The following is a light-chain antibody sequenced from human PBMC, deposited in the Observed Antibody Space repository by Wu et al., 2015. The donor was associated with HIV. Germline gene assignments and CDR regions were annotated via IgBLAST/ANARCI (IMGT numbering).Light chain of an antibody. Sequence: EIVMTQSPVTLSVSPGAGVTLSCRASEFVGTNLAWYQQKPGQAPRLLISAASTRADGIPKRFSGSGSGTQFTPTISSVQPEDFAVYYCQQYNLWWTFGQGTRVEI. CDR2: AAS. CDR1: EFVGTN. V-gene: IGKV3-15*01. J-gene: IGKJ1*01. CDR3: QQYNLWWT.